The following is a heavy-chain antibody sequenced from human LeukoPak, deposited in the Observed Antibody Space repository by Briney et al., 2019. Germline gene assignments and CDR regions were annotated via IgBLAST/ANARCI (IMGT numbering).Heavy chain of an antibody. V-gene: IGHV4-34*01. Sequence: PSETLSLTCTVYGGSSSDYYWGWIRQPPGKGLEWIGEIHPSGSTNYSPSLKSRVTISLDASKNQFSLKLSSVAAADTAVYFCARVGYSYVINDRSRTGLGAYPTKYYYHMDVWDKGTTVTVSS. CDR3: ARVGYSYVINDRSRTGLGAYPTKYYYHMDV. J-gene: IGHJ6*03. CDR1: GGSSSDYY. D-gene: IGHD5-18*01. CDR2: IHPSGST.